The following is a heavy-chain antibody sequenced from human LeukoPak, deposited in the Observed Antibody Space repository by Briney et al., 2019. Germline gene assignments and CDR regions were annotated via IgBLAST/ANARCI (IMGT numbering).Heavy chain of an antibody. CDR1: GNSINTGSF. CDR3: ARRPLRTNSGTHGMDV. D-gene: IGHD3-10*01. Sequence: SETLSLTCTVSGNSINTGSFWGWIRQPPGKGLEWIGSIGSIHHSGSTNYNPSLKSRVTISIDTSKNQFSLNLSSVTAADTAVYFCARRPLRTNSGTHGMDVWGQGTTVIVSS. CDR2: IHHSGST. V-gene: IGHV4-38-2*02. J-gene: IGHJ6*02.